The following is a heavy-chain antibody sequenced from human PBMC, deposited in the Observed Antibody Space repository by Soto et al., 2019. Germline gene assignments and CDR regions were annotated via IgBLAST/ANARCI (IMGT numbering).Heavy chain of an antibody. V-gene: IGHV3-21*01. CDR2: ISSSSSYI. CDR3: ARVQPPHRYCSSTSCFDAFDI. CDR1: GFTFSSYS. J-gene: IGHJ3*02. D-gene: IGHD2-2*01. Sequence: GGSLRLSCAASGFTFSSYSMNWVRQAPGKGLEWVSSISSSSSYIYYADSVKGRFTISRDNAKNSLYLQMNSLRAEDTAVYYCARVQPPHRYCSSTSCFDAFDIWGQGTMVTVSS.